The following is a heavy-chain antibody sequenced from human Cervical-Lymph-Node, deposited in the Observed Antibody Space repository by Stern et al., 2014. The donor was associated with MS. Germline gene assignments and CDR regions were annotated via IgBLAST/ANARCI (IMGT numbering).Heavy chain of an antibody. CDR1: GFTFSSYG. CDR2: ISYDGSNK. D-gene: IGHD1-26*01. V-gene: IGHV3-30*18. J-gene: IGHJ6*02. Sequence: MQLVESGGGVVQPGRSLRLSCAASGFTFSSYGMHWVRQAPGKGLEWVAVISYDGSNKYYADSVKGRFTLSRDNSKNTLYLQMNSLRAEDTAVYYCAKEGGGKGYYYGMDVWGQGTTVTVSS. CDR3: AKEGGGKGYYYGMDV.